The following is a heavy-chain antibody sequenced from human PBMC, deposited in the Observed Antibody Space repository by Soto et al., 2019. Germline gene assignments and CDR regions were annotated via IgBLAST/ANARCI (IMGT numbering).Heavy chain of an antibody. Sequence: GESLKISCKGSGYSFTSYWISWVRQMPGKGLEWMGRIDPSDSYTDYSPSFQGHVTISADKSISTAYPQWSSLKASDTAMYYCARLYGDYHYYYYGMDGWGQGTTVTVSS. CDR3: ARLYGDYHYYYYGMDG. CDR2: IDPSDSYT. J-gene: IGHJ6*02. CDR1: GYSFTSYW. D-gene: IGHD4-17*01. V-gene: IGHV5-10-1*01.